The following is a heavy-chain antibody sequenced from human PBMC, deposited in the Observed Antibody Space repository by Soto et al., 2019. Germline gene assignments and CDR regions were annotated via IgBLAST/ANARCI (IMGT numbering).Heavy chain of an antibody. D-gene: IGHD3-22*01. J-gene: IGHJ4*02. V-gene: IGHV4-31*03. CDR2: IYYSGNT. CDR1: GGSISSGGYY. CDR3: ARTNYYGSSGLYYFAS. Sequence: SETLSLTCTVSGGSISSGGYYWSWIRQHPGQGLEWIGYIYYSGNTYYNPSLKIRVTISVDTSKNQFSLKLSSVTAADTAVYSCARTNYYGSSGLYYFASWGQGTLVTVSS.